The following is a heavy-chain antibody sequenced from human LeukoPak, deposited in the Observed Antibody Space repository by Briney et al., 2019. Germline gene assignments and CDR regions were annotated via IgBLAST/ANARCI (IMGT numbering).Heavy chain of an antibody. CDR2: ISGRDDST. D-gene: IGHD3-9*01. Sequence: GGSLRLSCAASGFSFSNYAMSWVRQVPGKGLERVSAISGRDDSTYYADSVKGRFTISRDTSKNTLYLQMNSLRAEDTAVYYCAKWGDYDVLTGYYDSDYWGQGTLVTVSS. CDR1: GFSFSNYA. V-gene: IGHV3-23*01. J-gene: IGHJ4*02. CDR3: AKWGDYDVLTGYYDSDY.